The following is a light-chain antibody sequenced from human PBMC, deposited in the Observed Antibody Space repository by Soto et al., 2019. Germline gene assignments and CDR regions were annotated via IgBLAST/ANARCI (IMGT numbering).Light chain of an antibody. J-gene: IGKJ1*01. CDR2: GAS. V-gene: IGKV3D-15*01. CDR3: QQYNNWPPRGT. Sequence: EIVLTQSPGTLSLSPGERATLSCRASQSVSSSYLAWYQQKPGQAPRLLIYGASSRAPGVPARFSGSGSGTEFTLTISSLQSEDFAVYYCQQYNNWPPRGTFGQGTKVDIK. CDR1: QSVSSSY.